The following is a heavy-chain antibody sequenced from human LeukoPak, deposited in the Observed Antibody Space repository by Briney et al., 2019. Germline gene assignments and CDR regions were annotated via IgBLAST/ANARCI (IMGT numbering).Heavy chain of an antibody. D-gene: IGHD2-2*01. CDR2: INHSGST. J-gene: IGHJ4*02. V-gene: IGHV4-34*01. CDR3: ARAAGYCSSTSCYAGYFDY. CDR1: GGSFSGYY. Sequence: SETLSLTCAVYGGSFSGYYWSWIRQPPGKGLEWIGEINHSGSTNYNPSLKSRVTISVDTSKNQFSLKLSSVTAADTAVYYCARAAGYCSSTSCYAGYFDYWGQGTLVTVSS.